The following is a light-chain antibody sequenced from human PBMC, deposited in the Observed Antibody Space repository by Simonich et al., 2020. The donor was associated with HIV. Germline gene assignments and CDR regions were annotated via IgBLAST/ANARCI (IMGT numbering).Light chain of an antibody. J-gene: IGKJ1*01. CDR3: QQYGSSWT. CDR1: QTVSSN. CDR2: AAS. Sequence: EIVLTQSPATLSVSPGESDTLSCRASQTVSSNLAWYQQKPGQAPRLLVYAASTRATGIPARFSGSGSGTGFTLTINRLEPEEFAVYYCQQYGSSWTFGQGTKVEIK. V-gene: IGKV3-15*01.